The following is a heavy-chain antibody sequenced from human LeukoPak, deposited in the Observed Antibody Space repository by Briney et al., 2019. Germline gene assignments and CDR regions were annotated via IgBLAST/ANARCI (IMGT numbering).Heavy chain of an antibody. V-gene: IGHV3-30*02. CDR2: IRYDESNK. CDR1: GFTFNSYG. CDR3: AKDLTTVTSQGDY. D-gene: IGHD4-17*01. Sequence: GGSLRLSCAASGFTFNSYGMHWVRQAPGKGLEWVAFIRYDESNKYYADSVKGRFTISRDNSKNTLYLQMNSLRAEDTAVYYCAKDLTTVTSQGDYWGQGTLVTVSS. J-gene: IGHJ4*02.